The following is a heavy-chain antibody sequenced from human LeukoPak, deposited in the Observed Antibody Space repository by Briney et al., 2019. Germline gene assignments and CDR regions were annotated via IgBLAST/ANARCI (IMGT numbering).Heavy chain of an antibody. CDR1: GGSISSSSYY. V-gene: IGHV4-39*07. CDR3: AALSDSSGYSNHY. J-gene: IGHJ4*02. CDR2: IYYSGST. D-gene: IGHD3-22*01. Sequence: SETLSLTCTVSGGSISSSSYYWGWIRQPPGKGLEWIGSIYYSGSTYYNPSLKSRVTISVDTSKNQFSLKLSSVTAADTAAYYCAALSDSSGYSNHYWGQGTLVTVSS.